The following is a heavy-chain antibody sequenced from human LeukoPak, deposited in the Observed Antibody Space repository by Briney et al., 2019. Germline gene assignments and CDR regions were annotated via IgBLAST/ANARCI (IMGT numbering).Heavy chain of an antibody. Sequence: ASVKVSCKASGGTFSSYAISWVRQAPGQGLEWMGGIIPIFGTANYAQKFQGRVTITADESTSTAYMELSSLRSEDTAVYNCARGQTYYYDSSGYYPFDYWGQGTLVTVSS. CDR1: GGTFSSYA. D-gene: IGHD3-22*01. J-gene: IGHJ4*02. V-gene: IGHV1-69*13. CDR2: IIPIFGTA. CDR3: ARGQTYYYDSSGYYPFDY.